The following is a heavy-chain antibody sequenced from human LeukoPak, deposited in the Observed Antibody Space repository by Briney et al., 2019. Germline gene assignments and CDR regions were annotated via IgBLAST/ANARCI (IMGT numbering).Heavy chain of an antibody. CDR2: ISSSSTYI. J-gene: IGHJ4*02. D-gene: IGHD3-10*01. CDR3: ARKWGGNITMFRGVVDAPFDY. Sequence: PGGSLRLSCAASGFTFSIYSMNWVRQAPGKGLEWVSSISSSSTYIYYADSVKGRFTVSRDNVKNSLYLQMNSLRAEDAAVYYCARKWGGNITMFRGVVDAPFDYWGQGTLVTVSS. V-gene: IGHV3-21*06. CDR1: GFTFSIYS.